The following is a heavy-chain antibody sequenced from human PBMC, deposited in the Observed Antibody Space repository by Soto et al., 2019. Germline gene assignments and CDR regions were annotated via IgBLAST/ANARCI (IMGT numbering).Heavy chain of an antibody. Sequence: EVQLVESGGALVPPGGSLRLSCAASGFTFSYYDMHWVRQAEGKGLEWVAAIGTSDDTYYADSVKGRFSISREDAKDSLYLQMSRLRAEDTAVYYCARGLLGAIDYWGQGTLVTVSS. J-gene: IGHJ4*02. CDR3: ARGLLGAIDY. CDR1: GFTFSYYD. V-gene: IGHV3-13*01. CDR2: IGTSDDT. D-gene: IGHD3-16*01.